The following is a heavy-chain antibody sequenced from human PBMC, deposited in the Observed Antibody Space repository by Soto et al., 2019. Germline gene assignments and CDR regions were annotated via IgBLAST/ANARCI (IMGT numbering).Heavy chain of an antibody. CDR3: TRGPRPISTGTGAY. V-gene: IGHV3-74*01. J-gene: IGHJ4*02. Sequence: GGSLRLSCAASGFIFRMYWMHWVRQSPGKGLVWISRIYNDGTYSDYADSVRGRFTISRDNVNDTLYLQMNNLRAEDSGLYYCTRGPRPISTGTGAYWGQGTQVTVSS. CDR2: IYNDGTYS. CDR1: GFIFRMYW. D-gene: IGHD3-10*01.